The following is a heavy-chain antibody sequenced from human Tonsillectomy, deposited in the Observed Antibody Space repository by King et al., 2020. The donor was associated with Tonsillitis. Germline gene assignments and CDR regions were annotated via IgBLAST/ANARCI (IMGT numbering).Heavy chain of an antibody. D-gene: IGHD3-16*01. Sequence: EVQLVESGGGLVQPGRSLRLSCTGSGFSFGDYGMTWFRQAPGKGLEWVGFIRRKIYGATREYAASVKGRFTISRDDSKSIAYLQMNSLKTEDTAVYYWSRNADKPLRSFDYWGQGTRVTVSS. CDR3: SRNADKPLRSFDY. J-gene: IGHJ4*02. CDR1: GFSFGDYG. V-gene: IGHV3-49*03. CDR2: IRRKIYGATR.